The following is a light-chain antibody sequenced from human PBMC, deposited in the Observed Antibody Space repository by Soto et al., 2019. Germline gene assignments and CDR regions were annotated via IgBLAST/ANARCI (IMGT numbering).Light chain of an antibody. CDR3: LQRSNWLT. V-gene: IGKV3-11*01. J-gene: IGKJ4*01. CDR1: QSVRSY. CDR2: GAS. Sequence: EIVMTQSPATLSVSPGERATLSCRASQSVRSYLAWYQQQPGQAPRLLIYGASNRATGIPARFSGSGSGTDFTLTISSLEPEDSAVYYCLQRSNWLTFGGGTKVDIK.